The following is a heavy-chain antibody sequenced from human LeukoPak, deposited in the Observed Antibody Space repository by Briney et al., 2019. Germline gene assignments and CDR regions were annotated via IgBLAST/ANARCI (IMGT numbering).Heavy chain of an antibody. CDR1: GGSISGGGYY. J-gene: IGHJ4*02. D-gene: IGHD4-17*01. Sequence: SETLSLTCTVSGGSISGGGYYWNWIRQPAGKGLEWIGRTHTSGSTNYNLSPKSRVTISLNRSKNQFSLKRTSVTAADTAVYYCARADYGQDYWGQGTLVTVSS. CDR2: THTSGST. CDR3: ARADYGQDY. V-gene: IGHV4-61*02.